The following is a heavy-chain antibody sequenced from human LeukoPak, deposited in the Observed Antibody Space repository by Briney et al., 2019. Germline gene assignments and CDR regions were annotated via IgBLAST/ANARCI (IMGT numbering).Heavy chain of an antibody. J-gene: IGHJ5*02. D-gene: IGHD4-23*01. V-gene: IGHV3-48*04. Sequence: PGRSLRLSCAASGFTFDDYAMHWVRQAPGKGLEWVSYISSATSTIYYADSVKGRFTISRDNAKNSLYLQMNSLRAEDTAVYYCARDVTYYGGDWFDPWGQGTLVTVSS. CDR3: ARDVTYYGGDWFDP. CDR2: ISSATSTI. CDR1: GFTFDDYA.